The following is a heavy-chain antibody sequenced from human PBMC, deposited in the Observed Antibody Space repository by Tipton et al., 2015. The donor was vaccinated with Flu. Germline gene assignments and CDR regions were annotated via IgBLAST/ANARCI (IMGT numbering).Heavy chain of an antibody. V-gene: IGHV4-38-2*01. CDR2: IYHSGSA. CDR1: GYSISSGFF. CDR3: ARNGHDYTDN. Sequence: TLSLTCVVSGYSISSGFFWSWVRQPPGKGLDWIGSIYHSGSAYYNPSLESRVSMSVDTSKNQFSLKVSSVTAADTAVYYCARNGHDYTDNWGRGTLVTVSS. D-gene: IGHD2-8*01. J-gene: IGHJ4*02.